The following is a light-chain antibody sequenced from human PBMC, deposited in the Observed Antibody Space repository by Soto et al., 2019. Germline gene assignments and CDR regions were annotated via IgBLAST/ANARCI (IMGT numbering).Light chain of an antibody. J-gene: IGKJ1*01. CDR3: QQYDSSPLT. CDR2: GAS. Sequence: EIVLTQSPGTLSLSPWERATLSCRASQSVSSSFLAWYQQKPGQAPRLLIYGASSRATGIPDRFSGSGSGTDFTLTISRLEPEDFAVYYCQQYDSSPLTFGQGTKVEIK. V-gene: IGKV3-20*01. CDR1: QSVSSSF.